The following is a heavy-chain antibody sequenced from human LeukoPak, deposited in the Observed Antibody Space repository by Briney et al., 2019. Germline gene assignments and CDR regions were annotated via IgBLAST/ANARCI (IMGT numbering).Heavy chain of an antibody. CDR1: GFTFSSYS. D-gene: IGHD3-22*01. Sequence: GGSLRLSCAASGFTFSSYSMNWVRQAPGKGLEWVSSISSSSSHIYYADSVKGRFTISRDNAKNSLYLQMNSLRAEDTAVYYCARDPYYYDSSGYHGVYWGQGTLVTVSS. CDR2: ISSSSSHI. J-gene: IGHJ4*02. CDR3: ARDPYYYDSSGYHGVY. V-gene: IGHV3-21*01.